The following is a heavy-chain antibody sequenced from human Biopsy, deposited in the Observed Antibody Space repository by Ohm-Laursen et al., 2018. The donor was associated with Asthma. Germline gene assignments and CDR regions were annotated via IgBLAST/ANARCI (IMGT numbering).Heavy chain of an antibody. CDR1: GFTVSSNG. Sequence: GSLRLSCTASGFTVSSNGMSWVRQPPGKGPERVSTISASGNSTYYGDSVKGRFTISRDNSKNTLFLHMNSLRADDTAVYYCAKGMDTFDIWGQGTLVTVSS. CDR2: ISASGNST. CDR3: AKGMDTFDI. D-gene: IGHD5-18*01. V-gene: IGHV3-23*01. J-gene: IGHJ3*02.